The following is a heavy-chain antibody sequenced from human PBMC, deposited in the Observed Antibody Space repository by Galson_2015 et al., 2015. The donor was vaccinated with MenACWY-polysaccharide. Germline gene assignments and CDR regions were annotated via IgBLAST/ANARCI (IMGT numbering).Heavy chain of an antibody. CDR3: ARRGLYSSSSGGLDH. V-gene: IGHV3-48*02. J-gene: IGHJ5*02. CDR2: ISSSSGTV. CDR1: GFTFSSYS. D-gene: IGHD6-6*01. Sequence: SLRLSCAVSGFTFSSYSMNWVRQAPGTGLEWLSYISSSSGTVYYADSVRGRFTISRDNAKNSLYLKMNRLRDEDTAIYYCARRGLYSSSSGGLDHWGQGTLVTVSS.